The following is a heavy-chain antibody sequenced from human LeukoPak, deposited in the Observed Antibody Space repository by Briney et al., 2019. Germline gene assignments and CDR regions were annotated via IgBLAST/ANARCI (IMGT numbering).Heavy chain of an antibody. CDR1: GYTFTGYY. V-gene: IGHV1-2*02. J-gene: IGHJ4*02. CDR2: INPNSGGT. Sequence: ASVKVSCKASGYTFTGYYMHWVRQAPGQGLEWMGWINPNSGGTNYAQKFQGRVTMTRDTSITTAYMEMSRLRSDDTALYSCARSPHILTGEDFDYWGQGTLVTVSS. CDR3: ARSPHILTGEDFDY. D-gene: IGHD3-9*01.